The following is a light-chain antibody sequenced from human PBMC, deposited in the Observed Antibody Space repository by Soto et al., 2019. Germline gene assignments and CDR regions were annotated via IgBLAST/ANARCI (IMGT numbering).Light chain of an antibody. CDR1: QNVRSN. V-gene: IGKV3-20*01. J-gene: IGKJ1*01. Sequence: EIVMTQSPAALSVSPGQRATLSCRASQNVRSNLAWYQQKPGQAPRLLIYGASTRATGIPDRFSGSGSGADFTLTISRLEPEDFAVYYCQQYGSSPPRTFGQGTKVDIK. CDR3: QQYGSSPPRT. CDR2: GAS.